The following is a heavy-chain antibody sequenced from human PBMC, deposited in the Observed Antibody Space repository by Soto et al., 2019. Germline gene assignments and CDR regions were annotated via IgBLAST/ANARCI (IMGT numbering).Heavy chain of an antibody. CDR1: GFTFSSYG. V-gene: IGHV3-33*01. CDR2: IWYDGSNK. D-gene: IGHD6-6*01. CDR3: ARERGLAARRYFDY. J-gene: IGHJ4*02. Sequence: GGSLRLSCAASGFTFSSYGMHWVRQAPGKGLEWVAVIWYDGSNKYYADSVKGRFTISRDNSKNTLYLQMNSLRAEDTAVYYCARERGLAARRYFDYWGQGTLVTVSS.